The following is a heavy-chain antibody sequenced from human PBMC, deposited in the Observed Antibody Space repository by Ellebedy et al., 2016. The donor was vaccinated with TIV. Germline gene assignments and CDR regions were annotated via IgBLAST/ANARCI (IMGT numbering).Heavy chain of an antibody. D-gene: IGHD3-3*01. Sequence: GGSLRLXCAASGFTFSDYYMSWIRQAPGKGLAWVSYISSSGSTIYYADSVKGRFTISRDNAKNSLYLQMNSLRAEDTAVYYCARDQTAYDFWSGYHLYYYYYGMDVWGQGTTVTVSS. CDR3: ARDQTAYDFWSGYHLYYYYYGMDV. J-gene: IGHJ6*02. CDR1: GFTFSDYY. V-gene: IGHV3-11*01. CDR2: ISSSGSTI.